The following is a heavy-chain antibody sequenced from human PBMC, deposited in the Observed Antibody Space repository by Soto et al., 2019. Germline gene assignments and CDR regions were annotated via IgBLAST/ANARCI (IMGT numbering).Heavy chain of an antibody. CDR3: ARRITMARGVVPHAFAI. Sequence: EVQLVQSGAELKKPGESLKISCKGSGYSFTNYWIGWVRQMPGEGLEWMGLIYPGDSDTRYSPSFQGQVTISADKSINTAYLQWSSLKAADTAMYYCARRITMARGVVPHAFAIWGQGTVVTVSS. CDR1: GYSFTNYW. D-gene: IGHD3-10*01. V-gene: IGHV5-51*01. CDR2: IYPGDSDT. J-gene: IGHJ3*02.